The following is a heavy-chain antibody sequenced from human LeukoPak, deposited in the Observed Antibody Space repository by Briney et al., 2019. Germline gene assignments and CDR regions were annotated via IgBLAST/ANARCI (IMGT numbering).Heavy chain of an antibody. J-gene: IGHJ6*02. V-gene: IGHV1-18*01. CDR2: ISAYNGNT. D-gene: IGHD5-24*01. Sequence: VASVKVSCKASGYTFTSYGVSWVRQAPGQGLEWMGWISAYNGNTNYAQKLQGRVTMTKDTSTSTAYMELRSLRSDDTAVYYCARDQEMGYYYGMDVWGQGTTVTVSS. CDR1: GYTFTSYG. CDR3: ARDQEMGYYYGMDV.